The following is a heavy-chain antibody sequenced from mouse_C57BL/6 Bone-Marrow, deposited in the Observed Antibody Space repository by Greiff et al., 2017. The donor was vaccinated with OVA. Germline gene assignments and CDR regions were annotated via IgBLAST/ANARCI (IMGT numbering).Heavy chain of an antibody. J-gene: IGHJ1*03. CDR3: ASNGSSPGYFDV. Sequence: EVKLVESGGGLVKPGGSLKLSCAASGFTFSDYGMHWVSQAPEKGLEWVAYISSGSSTIYYADTVQGRFTITSDKDKNPVFLQMTSLRSEDTAMYYYASNGSSPGYFDVWGTGTTVTVSS. CDR1: GFTFSDYG. D-gene: IGHD1-1*01. CDR2: ISSGSSTI. V-gene: IGHV5-17*01.